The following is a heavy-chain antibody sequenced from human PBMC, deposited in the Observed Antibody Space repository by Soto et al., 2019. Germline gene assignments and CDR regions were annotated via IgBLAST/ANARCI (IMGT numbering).Heavy chain of an antibody. J-gene: IGHJ6*02. CDR3: AKGLYGEHSFYFYALDV. V-gene: IGHV3-53*01. D-gene: IGHD4-17*01. CDR1: VLSVSDNF. Sequence: HPWGSLRLSCSAAVLSVSDNFMSWFRQAPGKGLQWVSIIYANKFGANTYYEDSVRGRFTISRDNSKNLLYLQMNSLRAEDTAVYYCAKGLYGEHSFYFYALDVWGQGTPVTV. CDR2: IYANKFGANT.